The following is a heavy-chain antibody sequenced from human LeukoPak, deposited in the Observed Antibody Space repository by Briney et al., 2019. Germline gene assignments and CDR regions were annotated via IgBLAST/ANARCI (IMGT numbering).Heavy chain of an antibody. J-gene: IGHJ4*02. D-gene: IGHD3-16*01. V-gene: IGHV3-43*02. CDR1: GFTFDDYA. CDR3: AKDGEGGYYFDY. CDR2: ISGDGGST. Sequence: PGGSLRLSCAASGFTFDDYAMHWVRQAPGKGLEWVSLISGDGGSTYYADSVKGRFTISRDNSKNSLYLQINSLRTEDTALYYCAKDGEGGYYFDYWGQGTLVTVSS.